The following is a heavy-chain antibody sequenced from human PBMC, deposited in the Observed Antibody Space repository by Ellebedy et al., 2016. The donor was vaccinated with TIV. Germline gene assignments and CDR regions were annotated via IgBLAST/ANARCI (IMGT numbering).Heavy chain of an antibody. CDR2: LSSSGST. CDR3: ARQGMHLWFDP. V-gene: IGHV4-59*08. CDR1: GGSISSSNW. Sequence: MPSETLSLTCAVSGGSISSSNWWSWFRQPPGKGLEWIGYLSSSGSTDYNPSLKSRVAFSVDTSKNHISLNLTSVTAADTAVYYCARQGMHLWFDPWGQGTLVIVSS. J-gene: IGHJ5*02. D-gene: IGHD3-3*02.